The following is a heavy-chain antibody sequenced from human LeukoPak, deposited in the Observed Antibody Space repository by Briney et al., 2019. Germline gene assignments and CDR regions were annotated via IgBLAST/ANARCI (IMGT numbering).Heavy chain of an antibody. J-gene: IGHJ4*02. CDR1: GFTFSSYA. CDR3: AREGRIMGATIDY. V-gene: IGHV3-23*01. Sequence: PGRSLRLSCAASGFTFSSYAMSWVRQAPGKGLEWVSTITGSGDSTDYADSVKGRFTISRDNAKNTLSLQVNSLRAEDTAVYYWAREGRIMGATIDYWGQGALVTVSS. CDR2: ITGSGDST. D-gene: IGHD1-26*01.